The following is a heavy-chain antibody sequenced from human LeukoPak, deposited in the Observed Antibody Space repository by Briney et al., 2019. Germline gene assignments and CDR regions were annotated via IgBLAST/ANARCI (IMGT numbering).Heavy chain of an antibody. CDR2: IKKDGSEK. V-gene: IGHV3-7*01. CDR3: AGDSSGWPYYFDY. D-gene: IGHD6-19*01. J-gene: IGHJ4*02. CDR1: GFTFSSYW. Sequence: GGSLRLSCAASGFTFSSYWMSWVRQAPGKGLEWVANIKKDGSEKYYEDSVKGRFTISRDNAKNSLYLQMNSLRAEDTAVYYCAGDSSGWPYYFDYWGQGTLVTVSS.